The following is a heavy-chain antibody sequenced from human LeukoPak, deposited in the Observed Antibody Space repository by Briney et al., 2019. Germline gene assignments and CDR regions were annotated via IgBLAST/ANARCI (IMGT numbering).Heavy chain of an antibody. CDR1: GFTFSSYS. J-gene: IGHJ6*02. Sequence: PGGSLRLSCAASGFTFSSYSMNWVRQAPGKGLEWVSSISGSGSYIYYADSVKGRFTISRDNAKNSLYLQMNSLRSEGTAVYYCAREYSSSSGYYGMDVWGQGTTVTVSS. CDR2: ISGSGSYI. D-gene: IGHD6-6*01. CDR3: AREYSSSSGYYGMDV. V-gene: IGHV3-21*01.